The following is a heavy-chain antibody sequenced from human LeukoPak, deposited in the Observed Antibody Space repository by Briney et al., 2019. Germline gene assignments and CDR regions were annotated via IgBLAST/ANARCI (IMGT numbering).Heavy chain of an antibody. CDR2: ISSSSSYI. D-gene: IGHD2-2*01. Sequence: GGSLRLSCAASGFTFSSYSMNWVRQAPGKALEWVSSISSSSSYIYYADSVKGRFTISRDNAKNSLYLQMNSLRAEDTAVYYCARTNDIVVVPAAAQRFDYWGQGTLVTVSS. CDR3: ARTNDIVVVPAAAQRFDY. CDR1: GFTFSSYS. J-gene: IGHJ4*02. V-gene: IGHV3-21*01.